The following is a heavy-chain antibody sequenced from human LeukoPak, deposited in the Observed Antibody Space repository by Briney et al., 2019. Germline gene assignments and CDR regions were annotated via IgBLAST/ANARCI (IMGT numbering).Heavy chain of an antibody. CDR1: GGTFSSYA. Sequence: SVKVSCKASGGTFSSYAISWVRQAPGQGLEWMGRIIPILGIANYAQKFQGRVTITADKSTSTAYMELSSLRSEDTAVYYCARIDSRAAAYYFDYWGQGTLVTVSS. V-gene: IGHV1-69*04. J-gene: IGHJ4*02. CDR2: IIPILGIA. D-gene: IGHD6-13*01. CDR3: ARIDSRAAAYYFDY.